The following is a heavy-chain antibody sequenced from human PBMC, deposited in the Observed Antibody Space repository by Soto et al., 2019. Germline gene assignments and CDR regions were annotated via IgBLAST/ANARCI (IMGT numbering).Heavy chain of an antibody. CDR2: IDPKSGDT. D-gene: IGHD3-16*01. V-gene: IGHV1-2*02. CDR3: ARRQLSAYIRWSFDT. CDR1: GYTFTENQ. Sequence: ASVKVSCKASGYTFTENQIHWLRRAPGQRLEWMGRIDPKSGDTTFAQTYQGRVTMTRDTSSNTVYMELTRLTSDETAIYYCARRQLSAYIRWSFDTWRQGTLVTVSS. J-gene: IGHJ5*02.